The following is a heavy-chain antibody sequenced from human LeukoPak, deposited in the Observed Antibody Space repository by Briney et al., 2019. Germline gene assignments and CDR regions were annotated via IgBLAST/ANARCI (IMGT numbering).Heavy chain of an antibody. CDR2: IFGNGGGI. CDR3: AKDRLPDGRWSLDY. D-gene: IGHD6-13*01. V-gene: IGHV3-23*01. J-gene: IGHJ4*02. Sequence: GGSLRLSCAASGFTFSNAWMNWVRQAPGKGLEWVSGIFGNGGGIQYADSVKGRFTISRDNSRNTLYLQMNNLRAEDTALYYCAKDRLPDGRWSLDYWGQGTLVTVSS. CDR1: GFTFSNAW.